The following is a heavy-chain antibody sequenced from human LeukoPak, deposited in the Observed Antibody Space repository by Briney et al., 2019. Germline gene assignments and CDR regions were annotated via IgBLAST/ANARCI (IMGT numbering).Heavy chain of an antibody. D-gene: IGHD2-15*01. J-gene: IGHJ5*02. CDR1: GFDFSGSA. Sequence: GGSLRLSCAASGFDFSGSAVNWVRQSPGKGLEWVGHIDKKDNLYATAYAESVKGRFTISRDDSKNTAFLHMDSLKTGDTALYYCTRDRGTYNWFDPWGQGTLVTVSS. CDR2: IDKKDNLYAT. CDR3: TRDRGTYNWFDP. V-gene: IGHV3-73*01.